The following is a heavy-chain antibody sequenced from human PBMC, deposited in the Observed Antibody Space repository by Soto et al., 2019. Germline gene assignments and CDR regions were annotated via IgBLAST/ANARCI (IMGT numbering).Heavy chain of an antibody. J-gene: IGHJ4*02. Sequence: PGGSLRLSCAGSGFIFMNYGMHWVRQAPGKGPEWVGRIKSIPDGGTADYAAPLKGRFTISRDDSRDTLFLQMNSLKTEDTAVYYCTTDTVCDYWGQGALVTVS. D-gene: IGHD3-16*01. CDR1: GFIFMNYG. V-gene: IGHV3-15*05. CDR2: IKSIPDGGTA. CDR3: TTDTVCDY.